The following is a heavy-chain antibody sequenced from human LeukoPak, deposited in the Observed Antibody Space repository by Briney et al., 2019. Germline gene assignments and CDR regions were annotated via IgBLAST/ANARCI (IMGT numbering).Heavy chain of an antibody. D-gene: IGHD3-16*02. CDR1: GGTFSGYY. CDR3: ARDTFGGVIVKVDYYYMDV. Sequence: ASVKVSCKASGGTFSGYYMHWVRQAPGQGLEWMGWINPNSGGTNYAQKFQGRVTMTRDTSISTAYMELSRLRSDDTAVYYCARDTFGGVIVKVDYYYMDVWGKGTTVTISS. V-gene: IGHV1-2*02. CDR2: INPNSGGT. J-gene: IGHJ6*03.